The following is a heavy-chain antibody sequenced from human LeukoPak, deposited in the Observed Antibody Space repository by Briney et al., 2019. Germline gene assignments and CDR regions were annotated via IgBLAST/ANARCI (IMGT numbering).Heavy chain of an antibody. CDR2: INWNGGST. V-gene: IGHV3-20*04. Sequence: GGSLRLSCAASGFTFGNYGMSWIRQAPGKGLEWVSGINWNGGSTGYADSVEGRFTISRDNAKNSQYLQMNSLRVEDTALYYCARAQTYGDSRLLLDYWGQGTLVTVSS. D-gene: IGHD4-17*01. CDR1: GFTFGNYG. J-gene: IGHJ4*02. CDR3: ARAQTYGDSRLLLDY.